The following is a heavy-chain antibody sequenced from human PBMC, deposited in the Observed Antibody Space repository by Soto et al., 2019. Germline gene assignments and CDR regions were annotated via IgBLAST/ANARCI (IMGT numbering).Heavy chain of an antibody. CDR1: GGTFSSYT. CDR3: ARLVDYYDSSGYYYAFDI. J-gene: IGHJ3*02. V-gene: IGHV1-69*02. CDR2: IIPILGIA. D-gene: IGHD3-22*01. Sequence: ASVKVSCKASGGTFSSYTISWVRQAPGQGLEWMGRIIPILGIANYAQKFQGRVTITADKSTSTAYMELSNLRSEDTAVYYCARLVDYYDSSGYYYAFDIWGQGTMVT.